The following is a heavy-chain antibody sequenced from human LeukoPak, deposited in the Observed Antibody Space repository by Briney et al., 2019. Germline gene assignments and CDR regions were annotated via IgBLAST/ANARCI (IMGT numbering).Heavy chain of an antibody. D-gene: IGHD3-22*01. J-gene: IGHJ3*02. CDR3: AKSLYYYDSSGYRDAFDI. CDR1: GFTFSSYA. Sequence: PGGSLRLSCAASGFTFSSYAMNWVRQAPGKGLEWVSSISGSGGVTYYADSVKDRFTISRDSSKNTLYLQMNSLRAEDTAVYYCAKSLYYYDSSGYRDAFDIWGQGTMVTVSS. V-gene: IGHV3-23*01. CDR2: ISGSGGVT.